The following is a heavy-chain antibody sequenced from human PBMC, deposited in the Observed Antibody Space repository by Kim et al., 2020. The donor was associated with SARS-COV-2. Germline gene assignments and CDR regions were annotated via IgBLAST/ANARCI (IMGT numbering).Heavy chain of an antibody. V-gene: IGHV3-48*04. Sequence: GGSLRLSCAASGFTFSSYSMNWVRQAPGKGLEWVSYIRSSSSTIYYADSVKGRFTISRDNAKNSLYLQMNSLRAEDTAVYYCARLGIRYGDYEGHFDLWGRGTLVTVSS. CDR3: ARLGIRYGDYEGHFDL. D-gene: IGHD4-17*01. J-gene: IGHJ2*01. CDR1: GFTFSSYS. CDR2: IRSSSSTI.